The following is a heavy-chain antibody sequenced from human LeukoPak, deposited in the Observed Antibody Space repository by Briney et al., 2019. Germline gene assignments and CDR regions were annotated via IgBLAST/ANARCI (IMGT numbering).Heavy chain of an antibody. CDR3: ARDRRVGATEDPHFVVY. V-gene: IGHV3-74*01. J-gene: IGHJ4*02. D-gene: IGHD1-26*01. CDR2: INSDGSST. CDR1: GFTFSSHW. Sequence: PGGSLRLSCAASGFTFSSHWMHWVRQAPGKGLVWVSRINSDGSSTSYADSVKGRFTISRDNAKNTLYLQMNSLRAEDTAVYYCARDRRVGATEDPHFVVYWGQGTLVTVSS.